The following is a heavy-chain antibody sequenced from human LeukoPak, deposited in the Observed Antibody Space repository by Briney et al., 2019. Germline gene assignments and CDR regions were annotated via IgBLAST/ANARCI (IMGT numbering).Heavy chain of an antibody. Sequence: GGSLRLSCAASGFTFSNHWMSWVRQAPGKGLEWVGRIKSKTDGGTTDYAAPVKGRFTISRDDSKNTLYLQMNSLKTEDTAVYCCTTTPGVITAAGITDYWGQGTLVTVSS. CDR3: TTTPGVITAAGITDY. J-gene: IGHJ4*02. D-gene: IGHD6-13*01. CDR2: IKSKTDGGTT. CDR1: GFTFSNHW. V-gene: IGHV3-15*01.